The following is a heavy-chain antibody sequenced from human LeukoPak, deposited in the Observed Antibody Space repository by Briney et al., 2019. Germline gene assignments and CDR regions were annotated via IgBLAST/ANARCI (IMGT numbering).Heavy chain of an antibody. CDR3: ARRRCSSTSCSLDY. D-gene: IGHD2-2*01. V-gene: IGHV3-23*01. J-gene: IGHJ4*02. CDR2: ISGSGGST. Sequence: PGRSLRLSCAASGFTFDDYAMHWVRQAPGKGLEWVSAISGSGGSTYYADSVKGRFTISRDNSKNTLYLQMNSLRAEDTAVYYCARRRCSSTSCSLDYWGQGTLVTVSS. CDR1: GFTFDDYA.